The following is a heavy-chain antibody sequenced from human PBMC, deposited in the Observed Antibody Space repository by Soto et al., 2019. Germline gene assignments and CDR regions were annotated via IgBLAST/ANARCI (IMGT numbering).Heavy chain of an antibody. Sequence: ASVKVSCKACGYTFTSYGISWVRQAPGQGLEWMGWISAYNGNTNYAQKLQGRATMTTDTSTSTAYMELRSLRSDDTAVYYCARIPVLRYFDWPSPLDYWGQGTLVTVSS. CDR3: ARIPVLRYFDWPSPLDY. CDR1: GYTFTSYG. V-gene: IGHV1-18*01. J-gene: IGHJ4*02. D-gene: IGHD3-9*01. CDR2: ISAYNGNT.